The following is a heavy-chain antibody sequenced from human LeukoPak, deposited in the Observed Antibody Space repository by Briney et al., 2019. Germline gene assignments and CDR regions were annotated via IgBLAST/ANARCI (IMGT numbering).Heavy chain of an antibody. J-gene: IGHJ4*02. CDR1: GFTFSSYA. Sequence: GGSLRLSCAASGFTFSSYAMSWVRRAPGKGLEWVSAISGSGGSTYYADSVKGRFTISRDNSKNTLYLQMNSLRAEDTAVYYCAKLGTGSYFSNFDYWGQGTLVTVSS. CDR3: AKLGTGSYFSNFDY. CDR2: ISGSGGST. D-gene: IGHD1-26*01. V-gene: IGHV3-23*01.